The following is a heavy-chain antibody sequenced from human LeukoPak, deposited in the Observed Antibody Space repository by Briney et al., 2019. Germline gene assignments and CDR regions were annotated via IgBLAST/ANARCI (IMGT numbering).Heavy chain of an antibody. J-gene: IGHJ4*02. V-gene: IGHV6-1*01. CDR2: TYYRSKWYN. Sequence: SQTLSLTCAISGDSFSSNSAAWNWLRQSPSRGLEWLGRTYYRSKWYNDYAVSVKSLITINPDTSKNQFSLQLNSVTPEDTAVYYCARDLAYCSSTSCLSANLDYWGQGTLVTVSS. D-gene: IGHD2-2*01. CDR3: ARDLAYCSSTSCLSANLDY. CDR1: GDSFSSNSAA.